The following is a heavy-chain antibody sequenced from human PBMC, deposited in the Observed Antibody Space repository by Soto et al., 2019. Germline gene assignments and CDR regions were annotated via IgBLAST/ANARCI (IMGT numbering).Heavy chain of an antibody. Sequence: ESVGGLVQPGGSLRLSCAASGFTFSSYAMSWVRQAPGKGLEWVSAISGSGGSTYYADSVKGRFTISRDNSKNTLYLQMNSLRAEDTAVYYCAKGRGDSYGSDYWGQGTLVTVSS. J-gene: IGHJ4*02. CDR1: GFTFSSYA. CDR3: AKGRGDSYGSDY. D-gene: IGHD5-18*01. CDR2: ISGSGGST. V-gene: IGHV3-23*01.